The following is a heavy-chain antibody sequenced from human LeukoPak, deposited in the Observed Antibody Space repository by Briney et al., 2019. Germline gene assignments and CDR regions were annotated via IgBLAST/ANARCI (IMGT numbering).Heavy chain of an antibody. CDR2: IKKDGSEK. J-gene: IGHJ6*04. Sequence: PGGSLRLSCAASGFTFSSFWMSWVRQAPGKGLEWVASIKKDGSEKYYVDSVRGRFTISRDNAKNSLYLQMNSLRAEDTAVYYCAELGITMIGGVWGKGTTVTISS. CDR1: GFTFSSFW. V-gene: IGHV3-7*01. D-gene: IGHD3-10*02. CDR3: AELGITMIGGV.